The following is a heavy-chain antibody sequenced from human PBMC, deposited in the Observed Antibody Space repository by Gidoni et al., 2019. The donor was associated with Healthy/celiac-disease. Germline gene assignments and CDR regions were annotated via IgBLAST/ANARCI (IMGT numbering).Heavy chain of an antibody. CDR3: ARGKGLTTVTTMRYYYYGMDV. Sequence: QVQLQQWGAGLLKPSETLSLTCAVYGGSFSASYWGWIRQPPGKGLEWIGEINHSGSTNYNPSLKSRVTISVDTSKNQFSLKLSSVTAADTAVYYCARGKGLTTVTTMRYYYYGMDVWGQGTTVTVSS. J-gene: IGHJ6*02. V-gene: IGHV4-34*01. CDR1: GGSFSASY. D-gene: IGHD4-17*01. CDR2: INHSGST.